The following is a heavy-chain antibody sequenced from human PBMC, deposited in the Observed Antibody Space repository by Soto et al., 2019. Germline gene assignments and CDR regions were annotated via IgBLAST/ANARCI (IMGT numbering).Heavy chain of an antibody. Sequence: EEQLVESGGGLIQPGGSLSLSCAASGFTVSNTYMNWVRQAPGKGLEWVSAIYSGGTTYYADSVKGRFTISRDNSKNTLYLQMYSLRADDTAVYYCAREGGSCWYWGAFDIWGQGTMVTVSS. D-gene: IGHD6-19*01. J-gene: IGHJ3*02. CDR2: IYSGGTT. CDR3: AREGGSCWYWGAFDI. CDR1: GFTVSNTY. V-gene: IGHV3-53*01.